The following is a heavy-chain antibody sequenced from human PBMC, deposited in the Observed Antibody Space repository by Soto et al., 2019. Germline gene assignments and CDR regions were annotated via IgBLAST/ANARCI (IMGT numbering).Heavy chain of an antibody. V-gene: IGHV1-69*12. J-gene: IGHJ5*02. Sequence: QVQLVQSGAEVKKPGSSVKVSCKVSGGTFSSDTVSWLRQAPGQGLEWMGGIIPFFNTPNYAQKFQDSLKICADESTTTKYMELSSLTSDDTGVYYCALGPVVPATLKFNPWGQGTLVTVSS. CDR2: IIPFFNTP. D-gene: IGHD6-25*01. CDR1: GGTFSSDT. CDR3: ALGPVVPATLKFNP.